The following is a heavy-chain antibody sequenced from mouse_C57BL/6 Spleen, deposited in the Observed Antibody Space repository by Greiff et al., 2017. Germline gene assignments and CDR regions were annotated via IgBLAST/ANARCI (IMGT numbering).Heavy chain of an antibody. V-gene: IGHV5-17*01. CDR3: ARTGTKYFDY. J-gene: IGHJ2*01. CDR2: IRSGSSTI. D-gene: IGHD4-1*01. Sequence: EVKVVESGGGLVKPGGSLKLSCAASGFTFSDYGMHWVRQAPEKGLEWVAYIRSGSSTIYYADTVKGRFTIARDNAKNTLFLQMTSLRSEDTAMYYCARTGTKYFDYWGQGTTLTVSS. CDR1: GFTFSDYG.